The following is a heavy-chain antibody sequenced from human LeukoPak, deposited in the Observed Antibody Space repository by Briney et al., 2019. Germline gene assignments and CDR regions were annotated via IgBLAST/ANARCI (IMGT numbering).Heavy chain of an antibody. CDR2: IYYSGST. J-gene: IGHJ4*02. D-gene: IGHD1-26*01. CDR1: GGSISSYY. V-gene: IGHV4-59*01. Sequence: PSETLSLTCTVSGGSISSYYWSWIRQPPGKGLEWIGYIYYSGSTNYNPSLKSRVTISVDTSKNQFSLKLSSVTAADTAVYYCATFSGSYSSDYYFDYWGQGTLVTVSS. CDR3: ATFSGSYSSDYYFDY.